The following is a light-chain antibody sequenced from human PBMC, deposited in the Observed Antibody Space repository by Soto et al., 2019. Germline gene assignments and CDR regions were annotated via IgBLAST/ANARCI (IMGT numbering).Light chain of an antibody. CDR2: GAS. Sequence: EIVMTQSPATLSVSPGERVTLSCSASQRVASNLAWYQQKPGQAPSVLIFGASTRATGLPARFSGSGSGTEFTLTTPSLPPEAFAVYSCQQYNHWPPTFDHGTTVDLK. V-gene: IGKV3-15*01. CDR1: QRVASN. J-gene: IGKJ1*01. CDR3: QQYNHWPPT.